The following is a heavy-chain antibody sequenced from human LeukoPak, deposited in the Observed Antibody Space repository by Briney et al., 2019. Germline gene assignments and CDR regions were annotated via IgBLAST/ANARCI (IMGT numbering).Heavy chain of an antibody. V-gene: IGHV1-8*01. Sequence: PRASVKVSCKASGYTFTSYFIHWVRQAPGQGLEWMGWMNPNSGNTGYAQKFQGRVTITRNTSISTAYMELSSLRSEDTAVYYCASYGDYRDYWGQGTLVTVSS. J-gene: IGHJ4*02. CDR2: MNPNSGNT. D-gene: IGHD4-17*01. CDR3: ASYGDYRDY. CDR1: GYTFTSYF.